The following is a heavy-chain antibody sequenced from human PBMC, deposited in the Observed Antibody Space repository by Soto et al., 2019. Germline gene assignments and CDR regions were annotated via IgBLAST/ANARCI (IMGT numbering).Heavy chain of an antibody. V-gene: IGHV3-23*01. D-gene: IGHD3-22*01. CDR2: ISGSGGST. J-gene: IGHJ4*02. CDR3: AKPLTYSSGYNDY. CDR1: GFTFSSYA. Sequence: HPGGSLRLSCAASGFTFSSYAMSWVRQAPGKGLEWVSAISGSGGSTYYADSVKGRFTISRDNSKNTLYLQMNSLRAEDTAVYYCAKPLTYSSGYNDYWGQGTLVTVSS.